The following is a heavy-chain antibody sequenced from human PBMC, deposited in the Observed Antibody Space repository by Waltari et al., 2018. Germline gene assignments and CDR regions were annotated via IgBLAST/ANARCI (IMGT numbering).Heavy chain of an antibody. Sequence: EVQLLESGGGSVQPGGSLRLSCAASGFTFSDYAMIWVRQAPGEGLEWVSAISKNGDTTYYADSVKGRFTISRDNAKNSLYLQMNSLRAEDTAVYYCATWELLDYWGQGTLVTVSS. V-gene: IGHV3-23*01. CDR3: ATWELLDY. CDR2: ISKNGDTT. CDR1: GFTFSDYA. D-gene: IGHD1-26*01. J-gene: IGHJ4*02.